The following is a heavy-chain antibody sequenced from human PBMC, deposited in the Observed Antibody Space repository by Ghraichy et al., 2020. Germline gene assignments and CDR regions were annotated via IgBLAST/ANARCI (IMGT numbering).Heavy chain of an antibody. J-gene: IGHJ5*01. CDR3: ARREVGTMLDS. V-gene: IGHV4-39*01. D-gene: IGHD1-1*01. Sequence: SETLSLTCTVSGGSITSTSYYWGWIRQPPRKVLEWTGGISYNGDTDYNPSLRSRVTISIDTSKSQFSLKVSSVTAEDTAVYYCARREVGTMLDSWGQGTLVAVSS. CDR2: ISYNGDT. CDR1: GGSITSTSYY.